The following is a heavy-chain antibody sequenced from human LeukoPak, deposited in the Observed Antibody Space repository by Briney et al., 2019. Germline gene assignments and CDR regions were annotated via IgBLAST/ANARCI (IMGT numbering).Heavy chain of an antibody. CDR3: ARDWCSSTSCYTGNEGWFDP. V-gene: IGHV3-21*01. J-gene: IGHJ5*02. Sequence: GGSLRLSCAASGFTFSSYSMNWVRQAPGKGLEWVSSISSSSSYIYYADSVKGRFPISRDNAKNSLYLQMNSLRAEDTAVYYCARDWCSSTSCYTGNEGWFDPWGQGTLVTVSS. CDR2: ISSSSSYI. CDR1: GFTFSSYS. D-gene: IGHD2-2*02.